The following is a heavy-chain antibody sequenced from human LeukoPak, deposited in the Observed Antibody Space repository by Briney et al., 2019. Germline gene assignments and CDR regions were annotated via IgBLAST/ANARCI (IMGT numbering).Heavy chain of an antibody. Sequence: PGGSLRLSCGASGFTFSSYAMSWVRQAPGKGLEWVSVISGNGGSTDYADSVKGRFTTSRDNSKNTLYLQMNSLRVEDTAVYYCAKDRHNYVPFGGFDYWGQGTLATVSS. V-gene: IGHV3-23*01. J-gene: IGHJ4*02. CDR2: ISGNGGST. D-gene: IGHD3-10*01. CDR1: GFTFSSYA. CDR3: AKDRHNYVPFGGFDY.